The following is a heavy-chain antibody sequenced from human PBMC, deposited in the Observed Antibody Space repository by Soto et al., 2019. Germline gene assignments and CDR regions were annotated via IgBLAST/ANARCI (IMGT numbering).Heavy chain of an antibody. D-gene: IGHD5-12*01. CDR2: TYFRSKWYN. CDR3: AKGDNLGPKTGYAYDP. Sequence: SQTLSLTCAISGDSVSSNTASWNWIRQSPSRGLEWLGRTYFRSKWYNDYAVSVKSRIIINPDTSNNQFSLQLNSVTPEDTAVYFCAKGDNLGPKTGYAYDPWGQGIMVTVSS. CDR1: GDSVSSNTAS. J-gene: IGHJ5*02. V-gene: IGHV6-1*01.